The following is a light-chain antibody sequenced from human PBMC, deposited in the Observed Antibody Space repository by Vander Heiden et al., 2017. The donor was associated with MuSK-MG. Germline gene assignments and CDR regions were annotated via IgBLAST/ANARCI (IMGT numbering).Light chain of an antibody. CDR1: NVGGKS. Sequence: SSVLPQPPSVSVAPGKPARLTGGGNNVGGKSVHWYQQKPGQAPVLVIYYDSDRPSGIPERFSGSNSGNTATLTISRVEAGDEADYYCQVWDSSSDHAVFGGGTKLTVL. V-gene: IGLV3-21*04. CDR3: QVWDSSSDHAV. J-gene: IGLJ2*01. CDR2: YDS.